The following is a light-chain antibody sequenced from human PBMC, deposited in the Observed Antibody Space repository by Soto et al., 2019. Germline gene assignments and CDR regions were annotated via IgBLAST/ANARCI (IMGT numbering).Light chain of an antibody. Sequence: QSALTQPASVSGSPGQSIAISCTGTSSDVGSSNLLSWYQHHPGKAPKLIIYEGTRRPSGVSGRFSGSMSGNTASLTISGFQVEAEAEYYCCSFARGSTFYVFETGPKVTAL. CDR2: EGT. CDR3: CSFARGSTFYV. J-gene: IGLJ1*01. V-gene: IGLV2-23*01. CDR1: SSDVGSSNL.